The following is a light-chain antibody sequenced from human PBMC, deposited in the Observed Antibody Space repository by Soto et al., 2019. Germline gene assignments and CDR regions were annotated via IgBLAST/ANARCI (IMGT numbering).Light chain of an antibody. CDR1: QSVSSSY. J-gene: IGKJ2*01. Sequence: EIVLTQSPGTLSLSPGERATLSFSASQSVSSSYLAWYQQKPGQAPRLLIYGASSRATGIPDRFSGSGSGTDFTLTISRVEPEDFAVYYCQQYGSALPYTFGQGTKVDIK. V-gene: IGKV3-20*01. CDR3: QQYGSALPYT. CDR2: GAS.